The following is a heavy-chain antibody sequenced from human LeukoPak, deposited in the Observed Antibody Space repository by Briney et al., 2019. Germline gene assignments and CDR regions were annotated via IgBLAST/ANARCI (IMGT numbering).Heavy chain of an antibody. J-gene: IGHJ4*02. CDR2: ISAYEGNT. V-gene: IGHV1-18*01. Sequence: ASVKVSCKTSGYTFARYGISWVRQAPGQGLESMGWISAYEGNTKYAQKVQGRVIMTTDTSTSTAYMELRSLRSDDTAVYYCARDNAIIPAEIADYWGQGTQVTVSS. CDR1: GYTFARYG. CDR3: ARDNAIIPAEIADY. D-gene: IGHD2-2*01.